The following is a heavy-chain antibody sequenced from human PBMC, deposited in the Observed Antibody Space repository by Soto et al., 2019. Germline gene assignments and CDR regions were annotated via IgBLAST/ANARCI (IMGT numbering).Heavy chain of an antibody. CDR1: GYTFTSYD. CDR2: MNPNSGNT. CDR3: LRVRVVVNDYYYYGMDV. V-gene: IGHV1-8*01. D-gene: IGHD3-22*01. J-gene: IGHJ6*02. Sequence: QVQLVQSGAEVKKPGASVKVSCKASGYTFTSYDINWVRQATGQGLEWMGWMNPNSGNTGYAQKFQGRVTTTRNTSIRTAYRELSSLRSEDTAVYYCLRVRVVVNDYYYYGMDVWGQGTTVTVSS.